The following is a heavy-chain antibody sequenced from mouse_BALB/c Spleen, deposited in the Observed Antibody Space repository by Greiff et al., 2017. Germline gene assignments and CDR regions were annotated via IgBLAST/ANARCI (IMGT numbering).Heavy chain of an antibody. D-gene: IGHD2-3*01. V-gene: IGHV5-4*02. J-gene: IGHJ4*01. CDR1: GFTFSDYY. CDR3: ARGGLWDGYLYAMDY. Sequence: DVHLVESGGGLVKPGGSLKLSCAASGFTFSDYYMYWVRQTPEKRLEWVATISDGGSYTYYPDSVKGRFTISRDNAKNNLYLQMSSLKSEDTAMYYCARGGLWDGYLYAMDYWGQGTSVTVSS. CDR2: ISDGGSYT.